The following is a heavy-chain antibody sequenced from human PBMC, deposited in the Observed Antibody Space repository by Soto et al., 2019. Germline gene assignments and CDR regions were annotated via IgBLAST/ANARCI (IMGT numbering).Heavy chain of an antibody. J-gene: IGHJ4*02. CDR1: GYTFRTYG. V-gene: IGHV1-18*01. Sequence: GASVKVSCKAYGYTFRTYGLSWVRQAPGQGLEWMGGISAYTGNTVYTQRFKGRLTLTRDTSTGTAYMEVRSLRSDDTAVYYCISTLGARFDYWGQGTLVTVSS. CDR2: ISAYTGNT. CDR3: ISTLGARFDY. D-gene: IGHD3-3*02.